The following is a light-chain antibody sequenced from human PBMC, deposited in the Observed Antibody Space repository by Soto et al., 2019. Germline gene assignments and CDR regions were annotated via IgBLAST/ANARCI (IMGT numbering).Light chain of an antibody. Sequence: QSVLTQPPSVSGAPGQRITISCTGSPSNIGAGFDVHWYQQFPGTATKLLIYGNTSRPSGVPDRFSGSQSGTAAALAITGLQDGEDADDYCQSDYTSMRGAWVFGGGTKVTVL. CDR2: GNT. CDR3: QSDYTSMRGAWV. CDR1: PSNIGAGFD. J-gene: IGLJ3*02. V-gene: IGLV1-40*01.